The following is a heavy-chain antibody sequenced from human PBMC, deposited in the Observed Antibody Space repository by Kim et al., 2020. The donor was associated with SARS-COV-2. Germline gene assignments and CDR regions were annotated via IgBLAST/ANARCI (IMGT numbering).Heavy chain of an antibody. V-gene: IGHV3-72*01. CDR2: TRNKANRYTT. CDR3: VSKDSGGSSDY. CDR1: AFTFSDHS. Sequence: GGSLRLSCAASAFTFSDHSMDWVRQAPGQGLEWVGRTRNKANRYTTEYAASVRGRFTISRDDSDNSLYLQMNSLKTEDTAMYYCVSKDSGGSSDYWGQGTLVTVSS. J-gene: IGHJ4*02. D-gene: IGHD6-19*01.